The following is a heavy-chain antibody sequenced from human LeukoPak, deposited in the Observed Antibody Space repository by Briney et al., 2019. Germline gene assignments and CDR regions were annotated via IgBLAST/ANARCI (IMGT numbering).Heavy chain of an antibody. Sequence: GGSLRLSCAASGFTFSNHSMDWVRQAPGKGLEWVSYISRSSRTIYYADSVKGRFTISRDNGMNSLYLQMKSLRAEDTAVYYCARERIPGYFDYWGQGSLVTVSS. CDR1: GFTFSNHS. CDR2: ISRSSRTI. J-gene: IGHJ4*02. V-gene: IGHV3-48*01. CDR3: ARERIPGYFDY.